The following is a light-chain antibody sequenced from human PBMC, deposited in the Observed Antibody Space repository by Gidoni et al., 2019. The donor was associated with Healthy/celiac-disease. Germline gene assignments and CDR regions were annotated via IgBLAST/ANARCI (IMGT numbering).Light chain of an antibody. Sequence: AKRMTQSPSSLSASAGDRVTITCRASQGISSYLAWYQQKPGKAPKLLIYAASTLQSGVPSRFSGSGSGTDFTLTISCLQSEDFATYYCQQYYSYPRTFGQXTKVEIK. CDR2: AAS. V-gene: IGKV1-8*01. CDR3: QQYYSYPRT. J-gene: IGKJ1*01. CDR1: QGISSY.